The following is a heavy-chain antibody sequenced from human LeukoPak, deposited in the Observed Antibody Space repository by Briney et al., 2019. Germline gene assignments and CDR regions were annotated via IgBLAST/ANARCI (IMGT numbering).Heavy chain of an antibody. Sequence: GGTLRLSCAASGFTFSSYDMHWVRQATGKGLEWVSAIGTAGDTYYPGSVKGRFTISRENAKNSLYLQMDSLRAGDTAVYYCAGGRSYSDSYYYGMDVWGQGTTVTVSS. V-gene: IGHV3-13*01. D-gene: IGHD2-15*01. CDR2: IGTAGDT. CDR1: GFTFSSYD. J-gene: IGHJ6*02. CDR3: AGGRSYSDSYYYGMDV.